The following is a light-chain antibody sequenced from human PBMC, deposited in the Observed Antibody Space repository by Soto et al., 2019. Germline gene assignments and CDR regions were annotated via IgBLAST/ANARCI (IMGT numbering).Light chain of an antibody. CDR2: DAS. Sequence: ETVLTQSPATLSLSPGERVTLSCRASQSIRTYLIWYQQKPGQAPRLLIYDASNRATGVPARFSGSGSGTDFTLTISSLEPEDSAVYYCQQRGNWPLTFGGGTKVEI. J-gene: IGKJ4*01. CDR3: QQRGNWPLT. V-gene: IGKV3-11*01. CDR1: QSIRTY.